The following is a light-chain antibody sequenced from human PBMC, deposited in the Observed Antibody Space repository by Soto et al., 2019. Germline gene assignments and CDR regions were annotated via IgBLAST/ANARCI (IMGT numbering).Light chain of an antibody. Sequence: QPVLTQSPSASASLGASVNLTCTLSSGHSSYAIAWHQQQPEKGPRYLMKLNSDGSHSKGDGIPDRFSGSSSGAERYLTISSLQSEDEADYYCQTWGTGWVFGGGTKVTVL. CDR1: SGHSSYA. CDR2: LNSDGSH. J-gene: IGLJ3*02. CDR3: QTWGTGWV. V-gene: IGLV4-69*01.